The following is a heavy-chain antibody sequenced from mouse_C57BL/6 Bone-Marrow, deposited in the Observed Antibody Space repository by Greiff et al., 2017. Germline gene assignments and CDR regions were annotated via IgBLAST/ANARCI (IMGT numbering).Heavy chain of an antibody. J-gene: IGHJ2*01. V-gene: IGHV1-50*01. Sequence: VQLQQPGAELVKPGASVKLSCKASGYTFTSYWMQWVKQRPGQGLAWIGEIDPSDSYTNYNQKFKGKATLTVDTSSSTAYMQLSSRTSEDAAVYYCARGRYYGSYFDYWGQGTTLTVSS. CDR1: GYTFTSYW. CDR3: ARGRYYGSYFDY. D-gene: IGHD1-2*01. CDR2: IDPSDSYT.